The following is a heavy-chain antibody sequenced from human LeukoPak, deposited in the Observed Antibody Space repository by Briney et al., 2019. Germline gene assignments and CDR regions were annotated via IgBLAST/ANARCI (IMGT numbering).Heavy chain of an antibody. Sequence: SETLSLTCAVYGGSFSGYYWSWIRQPPGKGLEWIGEINHSGSTNYNPSLKSRVTISVDTSKNQFSLKLSSATAADTAVYYCARGSVVPAADFDYWGQGTLVTVSS. D-gene: IGHD2-2*01. CDR2: INHSGST. J-gene: IGHJ4*02. CDR3: ARGSVVPAADFDY. CDR1: GGSFSGYY. V-gene: IGHV4-34*01.